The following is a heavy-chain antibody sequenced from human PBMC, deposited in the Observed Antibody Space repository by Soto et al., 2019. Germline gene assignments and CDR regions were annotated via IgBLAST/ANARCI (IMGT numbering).Heavy chain of an antibody. CDR3: ARDRVYDILTGYYTPAYFDY. D-gene: IGHD3-9*01. J-gene: IGHJ4*02. Sequence: SETLSLTCTVSGGSISSYYWSWIRQPPGKGLEWIGYIYYSGSTNYNPSLKSRVTISVDTSKNQFSLKLSSVTAADTAVYYCARDRVYDILTGYYTPAYFDYWGQGTLVTVSS. V-gene: IGHV4-59*01. CDR1: GGSISSYY. CDR2: IYYSGST.